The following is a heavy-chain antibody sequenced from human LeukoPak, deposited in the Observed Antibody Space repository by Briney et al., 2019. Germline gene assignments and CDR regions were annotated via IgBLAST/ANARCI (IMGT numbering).Heavy chain of an antibody. D-gene: IGHD1-26*01. Sequence: ASVKVSCKASGYTFTSYGISWVRQAPGRGLEWMGWISAYNGNTNYAQKLQGRVTMTTDTSTSTAYMELRSLRSDDTAVYYCARDGAWVSGSYRHFDYGGQGTLVPVSS. CDR3: ARDGAWVSGSYRHFDY. V-gene: IGHV1-18*01. J-gene: IGHJ4*02. CDR1: GYTFTSYG. CDR2: ISAYNGNT.